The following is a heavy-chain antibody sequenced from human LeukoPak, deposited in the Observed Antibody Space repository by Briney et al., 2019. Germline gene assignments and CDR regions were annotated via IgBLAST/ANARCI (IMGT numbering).Heavy chain of an antibody. V-gene: IGHV3-74*01. Sequence: PGGSLRLSCAASGFSFRTHWMHWVRQASGTGLVWVSRINSDGNNTNYAESVKGRFTISRDNAKNTLYLQMNSLRAEDSAVYYCARDNAPQTYSSGWYDPWGQGALVTVSS. D-gene: IGHD6-19*01. CDR2: INSDGNNT. CDR1: GFSFRTHW. CDR3: ARDNAPQTYSSGWYDP. J-gene: IGHJ5*02.